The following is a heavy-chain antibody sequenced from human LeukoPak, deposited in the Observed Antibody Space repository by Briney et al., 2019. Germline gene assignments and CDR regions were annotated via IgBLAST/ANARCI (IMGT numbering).Heavy chain of an antibody. CDR3: AREGTFDYGDYVSSRAPLNPPHNWFDP. CDR2: INPSGGST. V-gene: IGHV1-46*01. Sequence: ASVKVSCKASGYTFTSYYMHWVRQAPGQGLEWMGIINPSGGSTSYAQKFQGRVTMTRDTFTSTVYMELSSLRSEDTAVYYCAREGTFDYGDYVSSRAPLNPPHNWFDPWGQGTLVTVSS. D-gene: IGHD4-17*01. J-gene: IGHJ5*02. CDR1: GYTFTSYY.